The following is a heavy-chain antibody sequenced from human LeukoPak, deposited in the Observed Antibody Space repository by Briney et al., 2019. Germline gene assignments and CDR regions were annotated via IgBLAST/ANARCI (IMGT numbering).Heavy chain of an antibody. Sequence: ASVKVSCKASGYTFTNYGIGWVRQAPGQGLEWMGWISAYNGNTDLAQKLQGRVTMTTDTSTSTAYMELSSLRSEDTAVYYCATVFTMVRGVIMNAFDIWGQGTMVTVST. D-gene: IGHD3-10*01. J-gene: IGHJ3*02. CDR1: GYTFTNYG. V-gene: IGHV1-18*01. CDR2: ISAYNGNT. CDR3: ATVFTMVRGVIMNAFDI.